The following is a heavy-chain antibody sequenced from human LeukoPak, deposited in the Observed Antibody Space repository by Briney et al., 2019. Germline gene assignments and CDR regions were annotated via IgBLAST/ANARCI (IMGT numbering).Heavy chain of an antibody. CDR1: GGSISSSSYY. V-gene: IGHV4-61*05. J-gene: IGHJ5*02. D-gene: IGHD3-22*01. Sequence: PSETLSLTCTVSGGSISSSSYYWGWIRQPPGKGLEWIGYIYYSGSTNYNPSLKSRVTISVDTSKNQFSLKLSTVTAADTAVYYCARSSLRDYYDSSGYYVPTTWGQGTLVTVSS. CDR3: ARSSLRDYYDSSGYYVPTT. CDR2: IYYSGST.